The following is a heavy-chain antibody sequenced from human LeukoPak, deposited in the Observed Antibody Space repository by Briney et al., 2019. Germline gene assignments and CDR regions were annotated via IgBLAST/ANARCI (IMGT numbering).Heavy chain of an antibody. CDR3: ARLAGYYKPFDY. D-gene: IGHD3-9*01. J-gene: IGHJ4*02. V-gene: IGHV4-34*01. CDR2: INHSGST. Sequence: PSETLSLTCAVYGGSFSGYYWSWIRQPPGKGLEWIGEINHSGSTNYSPSLKSRVTISVDTSKNQFSLKLSSVTAADTAVYYCARLAGYYKPFDYWGQGTLVTVSS. CDR1: GGSFSGYY.